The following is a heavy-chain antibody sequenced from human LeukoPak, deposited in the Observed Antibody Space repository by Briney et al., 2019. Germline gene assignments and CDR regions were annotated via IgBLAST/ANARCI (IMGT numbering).Heavy chain of an antibody. Sequence: SETLSLTCAVYGGSFSGYYWSWLRQPPGKGLEWIGEINHSGSTNYNPSLKSRVTISVDTSKNQFSLKLSSVTAADTAVYYCARTKTRNYYFDYWGQGTLVTVSS. D-gene: IGHD4-4*01. V-gene: IGHV4-34*01. CDR2: INHSGST. J-gene: IGHJ4*02. CDR3: ARTKTRNYYFDY. CDR1: GGSFSGYY.